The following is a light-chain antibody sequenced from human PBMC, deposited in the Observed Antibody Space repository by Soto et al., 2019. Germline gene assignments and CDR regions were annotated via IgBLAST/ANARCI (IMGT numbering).Light chain of an antibody. CDR3: SSYAVTNIFV. Sequence: SLRAQPPPASRSPGQAVTLSCSGTSSYVGGFNYVSWYQQHPGRAPKVLIYEVNKRPSGVPDRFSGSKSGSTASLTVSGLQAEDEAEYYCSSYAVTNIFVFGTGTKVTVL. V-gene: IGLV2-8*01. CDR2: EVN. CDR1: SSYVGGFNY. J-gene: IGLJ1*01.